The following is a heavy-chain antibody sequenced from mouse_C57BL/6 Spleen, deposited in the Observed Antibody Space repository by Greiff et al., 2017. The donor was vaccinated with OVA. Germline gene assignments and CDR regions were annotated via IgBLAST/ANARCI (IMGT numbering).Heavy chain of an antibody. Sequence: QVQLQQSGPELVKPGASVKISCKASGYAFSSSWMNWVKQRPGKGLEWIGRIYPGDGDTNYNGKFKGKATLTADKSSSTAYMQLSSLTSEDSAVYFCAREDYGRGNAMDYWGQGTSVTVSS. V-gene: IGHV1-82*01. CDR2: IYPGDGDT. D-gene: IGHD1-1*01. J-gene: IGHJ4*01. CDR3: AREDYGRGNAMDY. CDR1: GYAFSSSW.